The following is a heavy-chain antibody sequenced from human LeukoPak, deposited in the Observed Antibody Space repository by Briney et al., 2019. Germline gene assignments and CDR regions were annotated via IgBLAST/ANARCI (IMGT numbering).Heavy chain of an antibody. D-gene: IGHD4-11*01. CDR3: AKEGRQVTTYHPYYFDY. Sequence: PGGSLRLSCAASGFTFRDNAMSWVRQAPGKGLEWVSTIRSSGEKVFYADSVKGRFTISRDNSRNTLYLQMNSLRAEDTAVYYCAKEGRQVTTYHPYYFDYWGQGTLVTVSS. CDR1: GFTFRDNA. J-gene: IGHJ4*02. CDR2: IRSSGEKV. V-gene: IGHV3-23*01.